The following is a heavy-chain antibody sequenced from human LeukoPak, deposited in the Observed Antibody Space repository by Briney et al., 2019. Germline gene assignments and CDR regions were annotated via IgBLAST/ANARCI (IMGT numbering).Heavy chain of an antibody. CDR3: AKSSGASTYYFDY. Sequence: PGGSLRLSCAASGFTFSSDAMSWVRQAPGKGLEWVSAISGSGGSTYYADSVKGRFTISRDNSKSTLSLQMNSLRDEDTAIYYCAKSSGASTYYFDYWGQGILVTVS. D-gene: IGHD2-15*01. CDR1: GFTFSSDA. J-gene: IGHJ4*02. CDR2: ISGSGGST. V-gene: IGHV3-23*01.